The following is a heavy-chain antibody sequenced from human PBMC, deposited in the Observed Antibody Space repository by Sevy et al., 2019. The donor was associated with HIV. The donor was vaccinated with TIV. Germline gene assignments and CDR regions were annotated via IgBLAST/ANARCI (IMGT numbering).Heavy chain of an antibody. D-gene: IGHD5-18*01. CDR1: GFTLSSFA. CDR2: ISGTGDHT. Sequence: GGSLRLSCAASGFTLSSFAMGWVRQAPGKGLDWISVISGTGDHTYYADSVKGRFTISRDNSKNTLFLQMNSLRAEDTAIFYCAKKMGGGSGMAFFVDYWGQGTLVTVSS. J-gene: IGHJ4*02. CDR3: AKKMGGGSGMAFFVDY. V-gene: IGHV3-23*01.